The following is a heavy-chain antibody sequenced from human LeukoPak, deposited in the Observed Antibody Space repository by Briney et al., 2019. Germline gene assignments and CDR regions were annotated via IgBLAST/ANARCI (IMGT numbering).Heavy chain of an antibody. CDR3: AKDGVAVAGTFGYFQH. D-gene: IGHD6-19*01. Sequence: GGSLRLSCAASGFTFSSYAMSWVRQALGKGLEWVSDISGSGGSTYYADSVKGRFTISRDNSKNTLYLQMNSLRAEDTAVYYCAKDGVAVAGTFGYFQHWGQGTLVTVSS. V-gene: IGHV3-23*01. J-gene: IGHJ1*01. CDR2: ISGSGGST. CDR1: GFTFSSYA.